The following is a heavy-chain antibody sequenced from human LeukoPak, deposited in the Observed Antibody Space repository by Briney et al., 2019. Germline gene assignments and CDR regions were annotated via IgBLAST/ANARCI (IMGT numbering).Heavy chain of an antibody. D-gene: IGHD3-3*01. Sequence: GGSLRLSCAASGFTFSSYWMSWVRQAPGKGLEWVANIKQDGSEKYYVDSVKGRFTISRDNAKNSLYLQMNSLRAEDTAVYYCAKSYYDFWSGYYTGGYYYYYGMDVWGQGTTVTVSS. J-gene: IGHJ6*02. CDR1: GFTFSSYW. CDR2: IKQDGSEK. V-gene: IGHV3-7*01. CDR3: AKSYYDFWSGYYTGGYYYYYGMDV.